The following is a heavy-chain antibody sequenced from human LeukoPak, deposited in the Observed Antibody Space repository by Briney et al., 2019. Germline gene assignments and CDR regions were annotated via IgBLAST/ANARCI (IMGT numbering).Heavy chain of an antibody. J-gene: IGHJ4*02. CDR2: IVVGSGNT. V-gene: IGHV1-58*01. D-gene: IGHD3-22*01. CDR3: AAAYRYFYDRGGYFDY. Sequence: ASVKVSCKAPGFTFTTSAVQWVRQARGQRLEWIGWIVVGSGNTNYAQKFQERVTITRDMSTSTAYMELSSLRSEDTAVYYCAAAYRYFYDRGGYFDYWGQGTLVTVSS. CDR1: GFTFTTSA.